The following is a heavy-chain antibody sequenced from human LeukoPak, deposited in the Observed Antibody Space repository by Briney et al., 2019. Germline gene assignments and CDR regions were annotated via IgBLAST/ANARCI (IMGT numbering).Heavy chain of an antibody. D-gene: IGHD3-10*01. V-gene: IGHV1-69*13. J-gene: IGHJ5*02. CDR2: IIPIFGTA. CDR1: GGTFSSYA. Sequence: SVKVSCKASGGTFSSYAISWVRQAPGQGLEWMGGIIPIFGTANYAQKFQGRVTITADESTSTAYMELSRLRSEDTAVYYCARGVPKRGSGSFNWFDPWGQGTLVTVSS. CDR3: ARGVPKRGSGSFNWFDP.